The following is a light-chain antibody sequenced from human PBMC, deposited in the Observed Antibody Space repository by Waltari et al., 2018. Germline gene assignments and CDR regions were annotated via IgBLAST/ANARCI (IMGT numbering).Light chain of an antibody. CDR2: GAS. J-gene: IGKJ1*01. CDR1: QSVSRT. V-gene: IGKV3-20*01. CDR3: QKYGTLPAT. Sequence: EIVLTQSPGTLCLSPGERATLSCRASQSVSRTLAWYQQKPCQAPRLLISGASTRATGIPDRFRCSGSGTDFSLTISRLEPEDFAVYYCQKYGTLPATFGQGTKVEIK.